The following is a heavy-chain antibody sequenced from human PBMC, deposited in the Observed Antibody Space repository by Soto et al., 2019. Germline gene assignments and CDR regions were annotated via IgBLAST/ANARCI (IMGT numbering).Heavy chain of an antibody. CDR1: GVTFSSYT. D-gene: IGHD6-19*01. CDR3: AIFSSGWNTEYFQH. CDR2: IIPILGIA. J-gene: IGHJ1*01. Sequence: SVKVSCKASGVTFSSYTISWVRQSPGQALEWMGRIIPILGIANYAQKFQGRVTITADKSTRTAYMELSSLRSEDTAVYYCAIFSSGWNTEYFQHWGQGTLVTVSS. V-gene: IGHV1-69*02.